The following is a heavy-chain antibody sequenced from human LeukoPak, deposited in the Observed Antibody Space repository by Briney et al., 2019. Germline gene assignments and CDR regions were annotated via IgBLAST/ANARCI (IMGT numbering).Heavy chain of an antibody. Sequence: GGSLRLSPAPPGFTLTSDDINWVCPAPGRGLEWVSYISSSGSNIYYADSVKGRFTISRENAKNLLYLQMNSLRAEDTAVYYCARDRYYGSGIFDYWGQGALVTVSS. D-gene: IGHD3-10*01. CDR1: GFTLTSDD. CDR3: ARDRYYGSGIFDY. V-gene: IGHV3-48*03. CDR2: ISSSGSNI. J-gene: IGHJ4*02.